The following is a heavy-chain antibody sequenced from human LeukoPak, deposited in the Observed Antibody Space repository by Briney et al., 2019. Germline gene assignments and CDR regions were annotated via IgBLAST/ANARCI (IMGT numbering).Heavy chain of an antibody. CDR1: GGSINSYY. V-gene: IGHV4-59*01. CDR2: IYHSGST. J-gene: IGHJ3*01. Sequence: SETLSLTCTVSGGSINSYYWSWIRQPPGKGLEWIGYIYHSGSTKYNPSLKSRVTISVDTSKNQFSLKLTSVTAADTAVYYCARAPANWEDALDVWGQGTMVTVSS. CDR3: ARAPANWEDALDV. D-gene: IGHD7-27*01.